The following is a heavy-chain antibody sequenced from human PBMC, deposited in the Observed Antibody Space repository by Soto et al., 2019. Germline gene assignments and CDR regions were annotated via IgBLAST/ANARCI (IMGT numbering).Heavy chain of an antibody. J-gene: IGHJ6*02. CDR1: GYSFTSYW. Sequence: PGESLKISCKGSGYSFTSYWISWVRQMPGKGLEWMGRIDPSDSYTNYSPSFQGHVTISADKSISTAYLQWSSLKASDTAMYYCARQMIAVAGTYYYYGMDVWGQGTTVTV. CDR2: IDPSDSYT. CDR3: ARQMIAVAGTYYYYGMDV. D-gene: IGHD6-19*01. V-gene: IGHV5-10-1*01.